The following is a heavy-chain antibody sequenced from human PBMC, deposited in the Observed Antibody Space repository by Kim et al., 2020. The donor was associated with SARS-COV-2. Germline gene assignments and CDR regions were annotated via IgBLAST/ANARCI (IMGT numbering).Heavy chain of an antibody. CDR1: GGSFSGYY. J-gene: IGHJ5*02. CDR2: INHSGST. D-gene: IGHD3-10*01. V-gene: IGHV4-34*01. Sequence: SETLSLTCAVYGGSFSGYYWTWIRQPPGKGLEWIGEINHSGSTNYNPSLKSRVTISVDTSKNQFSLKLSSVTAADAAMYYCVRFYGSGSFNWFDPWGQGTLVIVSS. CDR3: VRFYGSGSFNWFDP.